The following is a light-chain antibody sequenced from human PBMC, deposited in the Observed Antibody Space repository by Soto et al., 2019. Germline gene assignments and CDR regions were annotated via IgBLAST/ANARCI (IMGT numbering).Light chain of an antibody. Sequence: IQMTQSPSSVSASVGDRITITCRASQVIGGRLAWFQQKPGKAPQYLIQAASILQSGVPSRFSGSGSGTEFILTINNLQPEDFASYFCLQVYSFPRTFGLGTKVEI. CDR3: LQVYSFPRT. V-gene: IGKV1-12*01. CDR1: QVIGGR. J-gene: IGKJ1*01. CDR2: AAS.